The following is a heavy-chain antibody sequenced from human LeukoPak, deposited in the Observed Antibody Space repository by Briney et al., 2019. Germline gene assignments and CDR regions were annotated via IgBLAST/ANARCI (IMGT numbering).Heavy chain of an antibody. J-gene: IGHJ3*02. CDR1: GYTLTELS. Sequence: ASVKVSCKVSGYTLTELSMHWVRQAPGKGLEWMRGFDPEDGETIYAQKFQGRVTMTEDTSTDTAYMELSSLRSEDTAVYYCATPSDYYDSSGYYYGSRAFDIWGQGTMVTVSS. CDR2: FDPEDGET. CDR3: ATPSDYYDSSGYYYGSRAFDI. V-gene: IGHV1-24*01. D-gene: IGHD3-22*01.